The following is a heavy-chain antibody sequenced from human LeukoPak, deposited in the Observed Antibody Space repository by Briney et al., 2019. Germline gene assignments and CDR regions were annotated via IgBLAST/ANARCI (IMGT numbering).Heavy chain of an antibody. CDR3: ARAISSSWYDY. D-gene: IGHD6-13*01. V-gene: IGHV4-38-2*02. J-gene: IGHJ4*02. Sequence: PSETLSLTCTVSGYSISSGYYWGWIRQPPGKGPEWIGSIHHSGSTYYNPSLKSRVTISIDTSKNQFSLKLSSVTAADTAVYYCARAISSSWYDYWGQGTLVTVSS. CDR2: IHHSGST. CDR1: GYSISSGYY.